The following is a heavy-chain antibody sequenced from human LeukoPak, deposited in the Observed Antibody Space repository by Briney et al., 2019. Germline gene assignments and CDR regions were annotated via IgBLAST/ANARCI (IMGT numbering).Heavy chain of an antibody. CDR3: ARDQFAFGLFDC. V-gene: IGHV3-53*01. Sequence: GGSLRLSCAASGFTVSSNYMSGVRQAPGKGLEGVSVSYSGGSTYYADSVKGRFTISRDSSNNTLYLQMNSLRAEDTAVYYCARDQFAFGLFDCWGQGTLVTVSS. CDR1: GFTVSSNY. CDR2: SYSGGST. D-gene: IGHD3/OR15-3a*01. J-gene: IGHJ4*02.